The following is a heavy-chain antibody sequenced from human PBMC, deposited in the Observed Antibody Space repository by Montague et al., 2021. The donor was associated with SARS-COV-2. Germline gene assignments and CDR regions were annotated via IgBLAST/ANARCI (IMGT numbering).Heavy chain of an antibody. CDR3: ARGTEYGSGIYSHYYYDH. V-gene: IGHV4-34*01. Sequence: SETLSLTCAVYGGSFSGYYWSWIRQPPGKGLEWIGDINHSGSTNXXPSLKSRVTISVDTSKNQFSLKLSSVTAADTAVYYCARGTEYGSGIYSHYYYDHWGQGTLVTVSS. J-gene: IGHJ4*02. D-gene: IGHD3-10*01. CDR1: GGSFSGYY. CDR2: INHSGST.